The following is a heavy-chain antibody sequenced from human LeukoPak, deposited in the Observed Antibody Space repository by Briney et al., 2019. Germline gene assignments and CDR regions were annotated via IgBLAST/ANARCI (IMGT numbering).Heavy chain of an antibody. CDR1: VVTFDVYA. CDR2: ISWNRCTI. D-gene: IGHD1-26*01. CDR3: AKGNSGSYSQDWFDP. V-gene: IGHV3-9*03. Sequence: GRSLRLSRAASVVTFDVYATRCGRPAPGKGLERVSGISWNRCTIGYADSVKGRFTISRDNAKNSLYLQMNSLRAEDMALYYCAKGNSGSYSQDWFDPWGQGTLVTVSS. J-gene: IGHJ5*02.